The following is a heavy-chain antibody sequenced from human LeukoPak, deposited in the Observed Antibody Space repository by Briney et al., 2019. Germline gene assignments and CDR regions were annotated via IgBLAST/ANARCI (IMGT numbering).Heavy chain of an antibody. D-gene: IGHD5-18*01. V-gene: IGHV3-30-3*01. Sequence: GRSLRLSCAASGFTFSSYAMHWVRQAPGKGLEWVAVISYDGSNKYYADSVKGRFTISRDNSKNTLYLQMNSPRAEDTAVYYCARGPGQLWFFDYWGQGTLVTVSS. CDR1: GFTFSSYA. J-gene: IGHJ4*02. CDR2: ISYDGSNK. CDR3: ARGPGQLWFFDY.